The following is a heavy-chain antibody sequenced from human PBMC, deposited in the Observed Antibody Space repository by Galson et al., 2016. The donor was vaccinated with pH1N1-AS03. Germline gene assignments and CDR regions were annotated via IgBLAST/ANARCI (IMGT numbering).Heavy chain of an antibody. CDR3: ARSTGDLGYLDYWGPGPEY. CDR2: IYPDGSDT. Sequence: QSGAEVKKPGESLKISCKVSGYSFSVYWIGWVRQMPGKGLEWVGLIYPDGSDTRYNPAFHGQVTISADESISTAYLQWSSLKASDTAMYFCARSTGDLGYLDYWGPGPEYWGQGILVTVTS. CDR1: GYSFSVYW. J-gene: IGHJ4*02. V-gene: IGHV5-51*03. D-gene: IGHD7-27*01.